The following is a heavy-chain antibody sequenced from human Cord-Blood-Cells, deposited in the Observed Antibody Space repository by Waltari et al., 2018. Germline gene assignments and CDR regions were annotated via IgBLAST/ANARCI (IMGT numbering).Heavy chain of an antibody. CDR1: GFTVSSNY. CDR2: IYSGGST. Sequence: EVQLVESGGGLIQPGGSLRLSCAASGFTVSSNYMSWVRQALGKGLEWFSVIYSGGSTYYADSVKGRFTISRDNSKNTLYLQMNSLRAEDTAVYYCARVGVAAPRGWFDPWGQGTLVTVSS. V-gene: IGHV3-53*01. J-gene: IGHJ5*02. D-gene: IGHD6-19*01. CDR3: ARVGVAAPRGWFDP.